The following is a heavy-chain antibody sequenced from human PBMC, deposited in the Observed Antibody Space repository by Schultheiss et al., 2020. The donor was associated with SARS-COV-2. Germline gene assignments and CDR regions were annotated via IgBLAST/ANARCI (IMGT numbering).Heavy chain of an antibody. J-gene: IGHJ4*02. V-gene: IGHV3-23*01. CDR2: ISGSGGST. CDR1: GFTFSSYA. D-gene: IGHD3-3*01. CDR3: AKEGAYDFWSGYLY. Sequence: GGSLRLSCAASGFTFSSYAMHWVRQAPGKGLEWVSAISGSGGSTYYADSVKGRFTISRDNSKNTLYLQMNSLRAEDTAVYYCAKEGAYDFWSGYLYWGQGTLVTVSS.